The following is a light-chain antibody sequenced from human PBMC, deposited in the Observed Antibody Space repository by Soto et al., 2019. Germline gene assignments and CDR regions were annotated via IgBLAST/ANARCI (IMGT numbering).Light chain of an antibody. Sequence: EIVLTQSPGTLSLSPGERATLSCRASQSVTSSYLAWHQQKPGQAPRLLIYGASSRATGTPDRFSGSGSGTDFTLTISRLEPEDFAVYYCQQCGSSPTFGQGTTVEIK. CDR2: GAS. CDR1: QSVTSSY. CDR3: QQCGSSPT. J-gene: IGKJ1*01. V-gene: IGKV3-20*01.